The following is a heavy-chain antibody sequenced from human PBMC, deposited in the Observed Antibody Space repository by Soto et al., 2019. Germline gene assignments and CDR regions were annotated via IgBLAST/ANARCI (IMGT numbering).Heavy chain of an antibody. Sequence: QITLKESGPTLVKPTQTLTLTCPFSGFSLSTSGVGVGWIRQPPGKALEWLALIYWDDDKRYSPSLKSRLTITKDTSKNQVVLTMTNMDPVDTATYYCAHFSEQLWFNGNWFDPWGQGTLVTVSS. D-gene: IGHD5-18*01. V-gene: IGHV2-5*02. CDR2: IYWDDDK. CDR1: GFSLSTSGVG. CDR3: AHFSEQLWFNGNWFDP. J-gene: IGHJ5*02.